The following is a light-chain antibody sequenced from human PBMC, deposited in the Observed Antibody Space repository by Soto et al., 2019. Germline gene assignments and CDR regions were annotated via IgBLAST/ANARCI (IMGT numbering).Light chain of an antibody. CDR2: KIS. J-gene: IGKJ1*01. CDR1: QSLVHSVGNTY. V-gene: IGKV2-24*01. Sequence: DIVMTQTPLSSHVTLGQPASISCRSSQSLVHSVGNTYLSWLQQRPAQPQRLLIYKISMRFSGVPDRFSGSGAGTDFTLKISRVEAADVGVYYSMQATYFRWTSGQGTQVEIK. CDR3: MQATYFRWT.